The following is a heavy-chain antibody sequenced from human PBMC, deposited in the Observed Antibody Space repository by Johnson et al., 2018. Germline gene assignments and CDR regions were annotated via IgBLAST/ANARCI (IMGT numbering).Heavy chain of an antibody. V-gene: IGHV3-30*18. CDR2: ISNDGSNE. CDR1: GLTFSGYG. J-gene: IGHJ6*02. CDR3: AKVFSNYRYYHHGMDV. D-gene: IGHD4-11*01. Sequence: QVQLVESGGGVVQXGRSLRLXCVASGLTFSGYGMHWVRQAPGRGLEWVAVISNDGSNEYYADSVKGRFSISRDKSKNTPYLQMNTLSTEETAVYYCAKVFSNYRYYHHGMDVWGQGTTVTVSS.